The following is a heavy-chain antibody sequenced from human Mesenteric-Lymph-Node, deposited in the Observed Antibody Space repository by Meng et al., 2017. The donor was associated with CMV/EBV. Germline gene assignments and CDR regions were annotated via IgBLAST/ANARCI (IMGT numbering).Heavy chain of an antibody. CDR2: IYSGGST. J-gene: IGHJ4*02. D-gene: IGHD3-10*01. V-gene: IGHV3-53*01. Sequence: GESLKISCAASGFTVSSNYMSWVRQAPGKGLEWVSVIYSGGSTYYADSVKGRFTISRNNSKNTLYLQMNSLRAEDTAIYYCAKDMRIRGVPHFDYWGQGTLVTVSS. CDR3: AKDMRIRGVPHFDY. CDR1: GFTVSSNY.